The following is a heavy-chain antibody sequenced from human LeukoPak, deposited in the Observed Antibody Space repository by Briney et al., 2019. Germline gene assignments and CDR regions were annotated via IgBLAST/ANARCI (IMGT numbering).Heavy chain of an antibody. CDR3: ARAMSIAARRGYYYYMDV. CDR1: GGTFSSYA. Sequence: ASVKVSCKASGGTFSSYAISWVRQAPGQGLEWMGGIIPIFGTANYAQKFQGRVTITADKSTSTAYMELSSLRSEDTAVYYCARAMSIAARRGYYYYMDVWGKGTTVTVSS. D-gene: IGHD6-6*01. CDR2: IIPIFGTA. J-gene: IGHJ6*03. V-gene: IGHV1-69*06.